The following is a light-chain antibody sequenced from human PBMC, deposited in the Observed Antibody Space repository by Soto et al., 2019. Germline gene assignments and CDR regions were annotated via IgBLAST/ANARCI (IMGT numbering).Light chain of an antibody. CDR2: EVS. CDR3: NSYTSSSTLV. V-gene: IGLV2-14*01. Sequence: QSALTQPASVSGSPGQSITISCSGTSNDVGGYDYVSWYQQHPGKAPKLGIYEVSNRPSWVSNRFSGSKSGNTASLTISGLQPEDEADYYCNSYTSSSTLVFGGGTKVTVL. CDR1: SNDVGGYDY. J-gene: IGLJ2*01.